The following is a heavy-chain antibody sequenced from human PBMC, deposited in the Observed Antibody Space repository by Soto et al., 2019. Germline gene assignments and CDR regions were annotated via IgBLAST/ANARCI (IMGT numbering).Heavy chain of an antibody. Sequence: ASVKVSCKASGYTFTSYDINWVRQATGQGLEWMGWMNPNSGNTSYAQKFQGRVTMTRDTSISTAYMELSSLRSDDTAVYYCARCNGDYWDYYYYMDVWGKGTTVTVPS. CDR2: MNPNSGNT. CDR1: GYTFTSYD. V-gene: IGHV1-8*01. D-gene: IGHD4-17*01. J-gene: IGHJ6*03. CDR3: ARCNGDYWDYYYYMDV.